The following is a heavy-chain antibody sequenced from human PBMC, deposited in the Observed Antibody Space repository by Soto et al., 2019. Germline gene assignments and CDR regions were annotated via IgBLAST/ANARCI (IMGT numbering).Heavy chain of an antibody. Sequence: GESLKISCKGSGYSFTTYWIGWVRQMPGKGLEWMGMIYPGDSDTRYSPSFQGQVTISADKSITTAYLQWSSLKASDTDIYYCASGSTAYYFDYWGQGTQVTVSS. CDR3: ASGSTAYYFDY. J-gene: IGHJ4*02. D-gene: IGHD2-21*02. CDR2: IYPGDSDT. CDR1: GYSFTTYW. V-gene: IGHV5-51*01.